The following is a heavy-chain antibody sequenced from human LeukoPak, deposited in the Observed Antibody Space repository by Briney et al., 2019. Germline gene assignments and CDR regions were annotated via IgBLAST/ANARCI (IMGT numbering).Heavy chain of an antibody. CDR1: GYSFTSYW. CDR3: ARRRGIAARRDLNWFDP. CDR2: IYPGDSDT. J-gene: IGHJ5*02. D-gene: IGHD6-6*01. Sequence: GESLKISCKGFGYSFTSYWIAWVRQMPGKGLEWMGIIYPGDSDTRYSPSFQGQVTISGDKSISTVYLQWSSLKASDTAMYYCARRRGIAARRDLNWFDPWGQGTLVTVSS. V-gene: IGHV5-51*01.